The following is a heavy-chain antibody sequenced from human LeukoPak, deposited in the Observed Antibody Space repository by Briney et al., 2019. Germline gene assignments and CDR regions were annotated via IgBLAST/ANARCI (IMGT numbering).Heavy chain of an antibody. V-gene: IGHV4-30-2*01. CDR3: ARASNGDLQD. D-gene: IGHD4-17*01. Sequence: SQTLSLTCAVSGGSISSGGYSWSWIRQPPGKGLEWIGYIYHSGSTYYNPSLKSRVTISVDRSKNQFSLKLSSVTAADTAVYYCARASNGDLQDWGQGTLVTVSS. CDR1: GGSISSGGYS. CDR2: IYHSGST. J-gene: IGHJ4*02.